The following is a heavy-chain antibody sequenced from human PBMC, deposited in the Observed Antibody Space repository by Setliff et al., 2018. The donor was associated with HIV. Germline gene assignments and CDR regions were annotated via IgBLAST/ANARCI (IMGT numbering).Heavy chain of an antibody. D-gene: IGHD3-10*01. CDR3: ARILSSRGIIEAYYYAMDV. CDR1: GFTFSSYN. J-gene: IGHJ6*02. Sequence: GGSLRLSCAASGFTFSSYNMNWVRQAPGKGLEWVSSISSTSTYTYYADSLKGRFTTSRDNAKNSLYLQMNTLRAEDTAVYYCARILSSRGIIEAYYYAMDVWGQGTTVTVSS. V-gene: IGHV3-21*06. CDR2: ISSTSTYT.